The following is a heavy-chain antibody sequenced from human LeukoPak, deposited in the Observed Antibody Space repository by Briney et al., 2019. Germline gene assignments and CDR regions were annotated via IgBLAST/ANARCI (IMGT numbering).Heavy chain of an antibody. D-gene: IGHD4-11*01. V-gene: IGHV3-30*02. CDR2: IWYDGTST. CDR3: AKDIAGYSNYGYYFDY. J-gene: IGHJ4*02. CDR1: GFTFSTYD. Sequence: GGSLRLSCAASGFTFSTYDMNWVRQAPGKGLEWVAIIWYDGTSTYYADSVKGRFTISRDNSKNTLYLQMNSLTTEDTAFYYCAKDIAGYSNYGYYFDYWGQGTLVTVSS.